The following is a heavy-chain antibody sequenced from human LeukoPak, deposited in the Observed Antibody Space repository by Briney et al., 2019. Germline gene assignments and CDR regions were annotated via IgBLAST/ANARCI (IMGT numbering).Heavy chain of an antibody. Sequence: ASVKVSCKASGYTFTGYDVYWVRQAPGQGLEWMGWVNPTSGGTNYAQKFQGRVTMTRDTSISTAYMELSRLRSDDTAVYYCARVYYYYDSSGILTLYFDYWGQGTLVTVSS. CDR1: GYTFTGYD. V-gene: IGHV1-2*02. CDR3: ARVYYYYDSSGILTLYFDY. D-gene: IGHD3-22*01. J-gene: IGHJ4*02. CDR2: VNPTSGGT.